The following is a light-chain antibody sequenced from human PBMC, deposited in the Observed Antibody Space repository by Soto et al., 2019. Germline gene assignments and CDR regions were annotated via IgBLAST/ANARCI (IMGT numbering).Light chain of an antibody. Sequence: QSALTQPASVSGSTGQSITISCTGTSSYVGGYNYVSWYQQHPGKAPKLMIYEVSNRPSGVSNRFSGSKSGNTAALTISGLQAEYEADYYCSSYTSSSTRVFGVGTKRTVL. CDR2: EVS. J-gene: IGLJ3*02. V-gene: IGLV2-14*01. CDR3: SSYTSSSTRV. CDR1: SSYVGGYNY.